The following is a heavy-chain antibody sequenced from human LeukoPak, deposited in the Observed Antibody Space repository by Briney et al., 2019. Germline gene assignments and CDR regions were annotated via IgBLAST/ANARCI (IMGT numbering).Heavy chain of an antibody. J-gene: IGHJ4*02. CDR3: ARVPYYDFWSGYQYDDYFDY. Sequence: SVKVSCKASGGTFSSYAISWVRQAPGQGLEWMGGIIPIFGTANYAQKFQGRVTITADESTSTAYMELSSLRSEDTAVYYCARVPYYDFWSGYQYDDYFDYWGQGTLVTVSS. V-gene: IGHV1-69*13. CDR2: IIPIFGTA. CDR1: GGTFSSYA. D-gene: IGHD3-3*01.